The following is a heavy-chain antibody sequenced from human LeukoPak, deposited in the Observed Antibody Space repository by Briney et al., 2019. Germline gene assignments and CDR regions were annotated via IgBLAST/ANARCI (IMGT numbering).Heavy chain of an antibody. Sequence: SVKVSCKASGGTFISYAISWVRQAPGQGLEWMGGIIPIFGTANYAQKFQGRVTITADESTSTAYMELSSLRSEDTAVYYCARVVCSSTSCYVYAFDIWGQGAMVTVSS. D-gene: IGHD2-2*01. J-gene: IGHJ3*02. CDR3: ARVVCSSTSCYVYAFDI. V-gene: IGHV1-69*13. CDR2: IIPIFGTA. CDR1: GGTFISYA.